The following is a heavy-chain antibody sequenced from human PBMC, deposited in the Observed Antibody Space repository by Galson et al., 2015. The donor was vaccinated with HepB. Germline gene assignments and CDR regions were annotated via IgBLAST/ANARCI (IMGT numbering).Heavy chain of an antibody. CDR1: GGTFSSYT. Sequence: SVKVSCKASGGTFSSYTISWVRQAPGQGLEWMGRIIPILGIANYAQKFQGRVAITADKSTSTAYMELSSLRSEDTAVYYCAISIFGVVIIEFNWFDPWGQGTLVTVSS. J-gene: IGHJ5*02. CDR2: IIPILGIA. CDR3: AISIFGVVIIEFNWFDP. D-gene: IGHD3-3*01. V-gene: IGHV1-69*02.